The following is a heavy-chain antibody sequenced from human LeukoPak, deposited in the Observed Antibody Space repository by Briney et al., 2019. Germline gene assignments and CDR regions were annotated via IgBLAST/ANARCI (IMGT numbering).Heavy chain of an antibody. D-gene: IGHD2-15*01. CDR1: GFTFSNAW. CDR2: IKSKTDGGTT. V-gene: IGHV3-15*01. Sequence: GGSLRLSCAASGFTFSNAWMSWVRQAPGKGLEWVGRIKSKTDGGTTDYAAPVKGRFTISRDDSKSTLYLQMNSLKTEDTAVYYCTTSSVAASIFDYWGQGTLVTVSS. J-gene: IGHJ4*02. CDR3: TTSSVAASIFDY.